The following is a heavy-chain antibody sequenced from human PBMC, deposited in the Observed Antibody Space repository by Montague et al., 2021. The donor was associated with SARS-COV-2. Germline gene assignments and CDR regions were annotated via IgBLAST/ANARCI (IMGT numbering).Heavy chain of an antibody. CDR3: VRVLDNRVRDY. J-gene: IGHJ4*02. V-gene: IGHV4-38-2*02. Sequence: SETLSLTCTVSGVSVTDYYWGWIRQPPGKGLEWVGCISYIGKTYYSPSLNSRLTISLDSSKNQFSLQARSVTAAATAVYYCVRVLDNRVRDYWGKGTLVPVS. CDR1: GVSVTDYY. D-gene: IGHD3/OR15-3a*01. CDR2: ISYIGKT.